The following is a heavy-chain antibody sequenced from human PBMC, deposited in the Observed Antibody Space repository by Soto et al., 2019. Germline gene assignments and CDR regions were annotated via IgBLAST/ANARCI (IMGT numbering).Heavy chain of an antibody. V-gene: IGHV1-69*06. CDR1: GGTFSSYA. D-gene: IGHD3-22*01. J-gene: IGHJ4*02. CDR2: IIPLFGAL. Sequence: SVKVSCKASGGTFSSYAISWVRQAPGQGLEWMGGIIPLFGALNYAQKFQGRATITADKSTSTAYMELSSLRSEDTAVYYCARGVPYYYNSSGFPFEYWGRGSLVTV. CDR3: ARGVPYYYNSSGFPFEY.